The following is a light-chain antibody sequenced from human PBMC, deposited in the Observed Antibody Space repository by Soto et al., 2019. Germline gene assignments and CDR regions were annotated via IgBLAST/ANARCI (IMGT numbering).Light chain of an antibody. CDR3: QQYNNWPPEIT. Sequence: IMLTQSPATLSVSPGERAALSCLASQNISNYLIWYQQKPGQAPRLLIYDVSNRATDIPARFSGSGSGTEFTLTISSLQSEDFAVYYCQQYNNWPPEITFGQGTRLQIK. CDR2: DVS. J-gene: IGKJ5*01. CDR1: QNISNY. V-gene: IGKV3D-15*01.